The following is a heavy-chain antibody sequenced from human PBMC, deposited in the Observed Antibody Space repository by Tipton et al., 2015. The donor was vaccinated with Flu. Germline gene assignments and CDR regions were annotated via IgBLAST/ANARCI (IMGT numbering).Heavy chain of an antibody. CDR2: IYHSGTT. CDR1: GYSIRSSYY. J-gene: IGHJ4*02. V-gene: IGHV4-38-2*01. Sequence: LRLSCSVSGYSIRSSYYWGWVRRPPGKGLEWIGTIYHSGTTYYNPSLKSRLTISVDTSKNQFSLKLSSVTAADTAVYYCTRHTGDSVRGVIDYWGQGTLVTVSS. D-gene: IGHD3-10*02. CDR3: TRHTGDSVRGVIDY.